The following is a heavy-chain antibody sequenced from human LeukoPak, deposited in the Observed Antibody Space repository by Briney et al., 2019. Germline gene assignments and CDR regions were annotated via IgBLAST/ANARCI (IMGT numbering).Heavy chain of an antibody. D-gene: IGHD3-22*01. Sequence: SETLSLTCTVSGGSISSYYWSWIRQPAGKGLEWIGRIYTSGSTNYNPSLKSRVTMSVDTSKNQFSLKLSSVTAADTAVYYCARGFRAIVVAHLDPWGQGTLVTVSS. J-gene: IGHJ5*02. V-gene: IGHV4-4*07. CDR3: ARGFRAIVVAHLDP. CDR1: GGSISSYY. CDR2: IYTSGST.